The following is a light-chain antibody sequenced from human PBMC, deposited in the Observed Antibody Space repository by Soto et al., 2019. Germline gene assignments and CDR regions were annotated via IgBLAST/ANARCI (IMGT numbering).Light chain of an antibody. Sequence: IVMTQSPLSLPVTPGEPASISCRSSQSLLDRNGYNCLEWYLQKPGQSPQLLIYLGSNRASGVPERFSGSGSGTDFTLKISRVEAEDVGVYYCMQSLQTPLTFGQGTKVEIK. CDR1: QSLLDRNGYNC. CDR2: LGS. V-gene: IGKV2-28*01. J-gene: IGKJ1*01. CDR3: MQSLQTPLT.